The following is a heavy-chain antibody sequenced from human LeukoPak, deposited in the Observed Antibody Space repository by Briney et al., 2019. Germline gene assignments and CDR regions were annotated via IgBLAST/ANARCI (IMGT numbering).Heavy chain of an antibody. CDR2: IYYSGST. Sequence: PSETLSLTCTVSGGSISSYYWSWIRQPPGKGLEWIGYIYYSGSTNYNPSLKSRVTISVDTSKNQFSLKLSSVTAADTAVYYCASIAAAGPTNYWGQGTLVTVSS. CDR3: ASIAAAGPTNY. V-gene: IGHV4-59*01. J-gene: IGHJ4*02. CDR1: GGSISSYY. D-gene: IGHD6-13*01.